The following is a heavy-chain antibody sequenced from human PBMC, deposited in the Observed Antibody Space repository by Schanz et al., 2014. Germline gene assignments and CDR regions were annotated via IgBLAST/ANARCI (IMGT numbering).Heavy chain of an antibody. CDR2: ISSDGSKK. CDR1: GFNFANHA. Sequence: QVQLVESGGGVVQPERSLRLSCAASGFNFANHAIHWVRQGQGNGLQWVAVISSDGSKKLYADSVKARFTISRDNSKNSVSLQMDRLRPEDTAVYFCAKDLHSNSGNYYSYYFDSWGPGALVTVSS. CDR3: AKDLHSNSGNYYSYYFDS. D-gene: IGHD3-10*01. J-gene: IGHJ4*02. V-gene: IGHV3-30*18.